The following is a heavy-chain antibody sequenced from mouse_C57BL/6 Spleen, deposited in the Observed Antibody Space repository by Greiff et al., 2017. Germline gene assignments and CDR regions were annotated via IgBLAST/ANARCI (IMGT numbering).Heavy chain of an antibody. Sequence: VQLQQSGAELVKPGASVKLSCKASGYTFTEYTIHWVKQRSGQGLEWIGWFYPGSGSIKYNEKFKDKATLTADKSSSTVYMELSRLTSEDSAVYFCARHDPYYGSIRGWYFDVWGTGTTVTVSS. J-gene: IGHJ1*03. CDR1: GYTFTEYT. CDR2: FYPGSGSI. CDR3: ARHDPYYGSIRGWYFDV. V-gene: IGHV1-62-2*01. D-gene: IGHD1-1*01.